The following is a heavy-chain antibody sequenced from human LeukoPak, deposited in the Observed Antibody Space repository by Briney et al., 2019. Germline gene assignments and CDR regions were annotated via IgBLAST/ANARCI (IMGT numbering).Heavy chain of an antibody. D-gene: IGHD6-19*01. Sequence: KASETLSLTCTVSGYSISSGYYWGWIRQPPGKGLEWIGSISHSGSTYYKPSLKSRVTISVDTSKNQFSLKLSSVTAADTAVYYCARDRAVAEWGWYYYYYMDVWGKGTTVTISS. J-gene: IGHJ6*03. V-gene: IGHV4-38-2*02. CDR2: ISHSGST. CDR3: ARDRAVAEWGWYYYYYMDV. CDR1: GYSISSGYY.